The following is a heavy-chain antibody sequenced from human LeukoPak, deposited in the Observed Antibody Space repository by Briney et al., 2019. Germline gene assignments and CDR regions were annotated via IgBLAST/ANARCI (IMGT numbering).Heavy chain of an antibody. D-gene: IGHD1-26*01. J-gene: IGHJ4*02. Sequence: PSETLSLTCAVYGGSFSGYYWSWIRQPPGKGLEWIGEINHSGSTNYNPSLKSRVTISVDTSKNQFSLKLSSVTAADTAVYYCARVLSGNYFSYYLDYWGQGTLVTVSS. CDR1: GGSFSGYY. CDR2: INHSGST. CDR3: ARVLSGNYFSYYLDY. V-gene: IGHV4-34*01.